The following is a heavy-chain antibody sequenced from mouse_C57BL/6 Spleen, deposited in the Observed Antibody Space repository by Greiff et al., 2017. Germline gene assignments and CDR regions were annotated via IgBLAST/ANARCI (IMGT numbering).Heavy chain of an antibody. CDR2: IYPGGGYT. D-gene: IGHD2-1*01. CDR3: ARGCIYYGGGYAMDY. Sequence: QVQLQQSGAELVRPGTSVRMSCKASGYTFTNYWIGWAKQRPGHGLEWIGDIYPGGGYTNYNEKFKGKATLTADKSSSTAYMQFSSLTSEDSAIYYCARGCIYYGGGYAMDYWGQGTSVTVSS. CDR1: GYTFTNYW. V-gene: IGHV1-63*01. J-gene: IGHJ4*01.